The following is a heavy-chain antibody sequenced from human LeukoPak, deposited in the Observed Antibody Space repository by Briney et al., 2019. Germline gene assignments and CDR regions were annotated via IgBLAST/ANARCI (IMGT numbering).Heavy chain of an antibody. D-gene: IGHD1-26*01. CDR2: VSGGGGST. Sequence: GGSLRLSCAASGFTFSSYAGSWVRQAPGKGLEWVSAVSGGGGSTYYADSVKGRFTISRDNSKNTVYLQMISLRAEDTAVYYCAKGRGVHPPAGRNFDPWGQGTLVTVSS. V-gene: IGHV3-23*01. J-gene: IGHJ5*02. CDR3: AKGRGVHPPAGRNFDP. CDR1: GFTFSSYA.